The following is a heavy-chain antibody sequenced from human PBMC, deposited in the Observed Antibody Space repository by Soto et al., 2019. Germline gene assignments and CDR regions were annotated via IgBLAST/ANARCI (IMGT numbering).Heavy chain of an antibody. CDR1: GDSITSIYH. Sequence: SETLSLTCAVSGDSITSIYHWAWIRQPPGRGLEWIGYIYHSGSTYYNPSLKSRVTISVDRSKNQFSLKLSSVTAADTAVYYCARAYAIAGTLNWFDPWGQGTLVTVSS. V-gene: IGHV4-38-2*01. J-gene: IGHJ5*02. CDR2: IYHSGST. D-gene: IGHD2-8*01. CDR3: ARAYAIAGTLNWFDP.